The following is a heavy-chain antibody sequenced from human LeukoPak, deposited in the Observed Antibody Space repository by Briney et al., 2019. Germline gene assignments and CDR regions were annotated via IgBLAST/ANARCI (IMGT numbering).Heavy chain of an antibody. CDR2: ISSSSSYI. CDR1: GFTFSSYS. CDR3: ARGRMSSGYYYDAFDI. V-gene: IGHV3-21*01. Sequence: PGGSLRLSCAASGFTFSSYSMNWVRQAPGKGLEWVSSISSSSSYIYYADSVKGRFTISRDNAKNSLYLQMNSLRAEDTAVYYCARGRMSSGYYYDAFDIWGQGTMVTVSS. J-gene: IGHJ3*02. D-gene: IGHD3-22*01.